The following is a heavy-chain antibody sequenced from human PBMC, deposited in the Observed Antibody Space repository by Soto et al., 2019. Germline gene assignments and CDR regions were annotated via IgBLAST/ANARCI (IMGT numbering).Heavy chain of an antibody. CDR1: GFSLSNTRMG. CDR2: IFSNDEK. V-gene: IGHV2-26*01. Sequence: QVTLKESGPVLVKPTETLTLTCTVSGFSLSNTRMGVSWIRQPPGKALEWLAHIFSNDEKSYSTSLKSRLTISKDTSKSQVVLSMTNMDPVDTATYYCARSLTTAAYNWFDPWGQGTLVTVSS. D-gene: IGHD2-2*01. CDR3: ARSLTTAAYNWFDP. J-gene: IGHJ5*02.